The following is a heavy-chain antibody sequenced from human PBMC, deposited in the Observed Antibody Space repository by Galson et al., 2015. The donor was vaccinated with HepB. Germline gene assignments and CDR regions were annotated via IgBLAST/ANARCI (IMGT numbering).Heavy chain of an antibody. J-gene: IGHJ3*02. CDR3: AGVLRGGSAFDI. CDR2: ISGYNGNT. Sequence: SVKVSCKASGYTFSSYGITWVRQAPGQGLEWMGWISGYNGNTNYAQKLQGRVTMTTDTSTTTAYMELRSLRSDDTAVYYCAGVLRGGSAFDIWGQGTMVTVSS. V-gene: IGHV1-18*01. CDR1: GYTFSSYG. D-gene: IGHD3-16*01.